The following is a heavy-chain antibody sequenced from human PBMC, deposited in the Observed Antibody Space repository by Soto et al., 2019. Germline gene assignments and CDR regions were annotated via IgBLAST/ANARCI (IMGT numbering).Heavy chain of an antibody. D-gene: IGHD3-9*01. CDR3: ARPHPVRYFDWLLYPNWFDP. CDR1: GYSFTSYW. Sequence: GESLKISCQGSGYSFTSYWIGWVRQMPGKGLECLGFIFSGDFVTRYSPSFQGQVTISADNSISTAFLQWSSLKASDPAMYYCARPHPVRYFDWLLYPNWFDPWGQGTLVTVSS. CDR2: IFSGDFVT. J-gene: IGHJ5*02. V-gene: IGHV5-51*01.